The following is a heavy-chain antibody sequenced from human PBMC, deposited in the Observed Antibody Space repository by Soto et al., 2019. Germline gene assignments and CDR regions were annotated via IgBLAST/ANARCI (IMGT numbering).Heavy chain of an antibody. CDR2: IYYSGST. D-gene: IGHD4-17*01. J-gene: IGHJ6*02. CDR3: ARDESGDYVGGYYYGMDV. CDR1: GGSIISYY. V-gene: IGHV4-59*01. Sequence: SETLSLTCTVSGGSIISYYWSWIRQPPGKGLEWIGYIYYSGSTNYNPSLKSRVTISVDTSKNQFSLKLSSVTAADTAVYYCARDESGDYVGGYYYGMDVWGQGTTVTVSS.